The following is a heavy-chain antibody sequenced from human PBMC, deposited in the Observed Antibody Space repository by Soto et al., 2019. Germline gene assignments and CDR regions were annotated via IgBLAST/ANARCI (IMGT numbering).Heavy chain of an antibody. CDR1: GYTFTSYY. CDR2: INPSGGST. CDR3: ARVDSYSSPRGFDY. V-gene: IGHV1-46*01. J-gene: IGHJ4*02. Sequence: QVQLVQSGAEVKKPGASVKVSCKASGYTFTSYYMHWVRQAPGQGLEWMGIINPSGGSTSYAQKFQGRVNMTRETSTSTVYMGRSSLRSEDTAVYYGARVDSYSSPRGFDYWGQGTLVTVSA. D-gene: IGHD6-13*01.